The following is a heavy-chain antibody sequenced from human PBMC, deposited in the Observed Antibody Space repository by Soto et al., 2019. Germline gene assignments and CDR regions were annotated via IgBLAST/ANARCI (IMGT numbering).Heavy chain of an antibody. Sequence: ASLKFSCKASGYTFTSYYMHWVRQAPGQGREWMGIINPSVGSTSYAQKFQGRVTMTRATSTTTVYMELSSRRSEVTAVHMGAGAKGYSSGGTGPFFDYGGQGPLVTGAS. CDR3: AGAKGYSSGGTGPFFDY. V-gene: IGHV1-46*01. J-gene: IGHJ4*02. CDR1: GYTFTSYY. CDR2: INPSVGST. D-gene: IGHD6-25*01.